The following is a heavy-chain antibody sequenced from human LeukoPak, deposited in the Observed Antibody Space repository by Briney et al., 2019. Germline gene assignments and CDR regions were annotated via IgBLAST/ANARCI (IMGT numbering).Heavy chain of an antibody. CDR3: ARGRLTTVTPPGVY. CDR2: ISYDGSNK. D-gene: IGHD4-17*01. CDR1: GFTSSSYA. V-gene: IGHV3-30-3*01. J-gene: IGHJ4*02. Sequence: GRSLRLSCAASGFTSSSYAMHWVRQAPGKGLEWVAVISYDGSNKYYADSVKGRFTISRDNSKNTLYLQMNSLRAEDTAVYYCARGRLTTVTPPGVYWGQGTLVTVSS.